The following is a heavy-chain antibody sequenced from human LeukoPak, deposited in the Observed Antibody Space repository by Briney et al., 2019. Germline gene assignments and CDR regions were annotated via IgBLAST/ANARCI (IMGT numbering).Heavy chain of an antibody. D-gene: IGHD2-2*02. V-gene: IGHV4-34*01. CDR1: GGAFSGYY. CDR3: ARGLYCSSTSCYTGWFDP. J-gene: IGHJ5*02. CDR2: INHSGST. Sequence: KTSETLSLTCAVYGGAFSGYYWSWIRQPPRKGLEWIGEINHSGSTNYNPSLKSRVTISVATFKNQFSLKLSSVTAADTAVYYCARGLYCSSTSCYTGWFDPWGQGTLVSVSS.